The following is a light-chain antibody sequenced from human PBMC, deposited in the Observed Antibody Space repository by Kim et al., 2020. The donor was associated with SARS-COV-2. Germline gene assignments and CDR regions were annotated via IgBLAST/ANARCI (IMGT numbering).Light chain of an antibody. Sequence: ASLGGRVTITCRASQDISSWLAWYQVKPGEAPNLLIYAASFLQRGVPSRFSGSGSGTDFTLTINSLQPEDFATYYCQQTNSFPITFGQGTRLEIK. CDR1: QDISSW. CDR3: QQTNSFPIT. V-gene: IGKV1-12*01. J-gene: IGKJ5*01. CDR2: AAS.